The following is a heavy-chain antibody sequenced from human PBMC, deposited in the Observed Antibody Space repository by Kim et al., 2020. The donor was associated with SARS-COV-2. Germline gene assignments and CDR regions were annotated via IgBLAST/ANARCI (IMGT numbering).Heavy chain of an antibody. D-gene: IGHD3-3*01. CDR3: ARVVLRFFYLTGFVEYY. CDR1: GVSISSYS. CDR2: ISSSSSDI. Sequence: GGSLRLSCAASGVSISSYSKNWVRQAPGKGLELVSSISSSSSDIYYDDSVIGRLTTSRENANNSPFLQMHSLGAEDQAVYYCARVVLRFFYLTGFVEYY. J-gene: IGHJ6*03. V-gene: IGHV3-21*01.